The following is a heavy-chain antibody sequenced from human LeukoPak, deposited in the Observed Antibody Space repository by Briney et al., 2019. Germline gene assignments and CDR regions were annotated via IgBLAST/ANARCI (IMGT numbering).Heavy chain of an antibody. J-gene: IGHJ6*03. V-gene: IGHV4-34*01. CDR3: ARMAMVRGVRMDV. CDR1: GGSFSGYY. CDR2: INHSGST. D-gene: IGHD3-10*01. Sequence: SETLSLTCAVYGGSFSGYYWSWIRQPPGKGLEWIGEINHSGSTNYNPSLTSRVTISVDTSKNQFSLKLSSVSAADTAVYYCARMAMVRGVRMDVWGKGTTVTVSS.